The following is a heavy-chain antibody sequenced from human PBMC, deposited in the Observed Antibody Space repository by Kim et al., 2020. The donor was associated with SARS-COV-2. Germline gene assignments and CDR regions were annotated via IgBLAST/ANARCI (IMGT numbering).Heavy chain of an antibody. CDR3: AKLIATVKSYYFDY. D-gene: IGHD4-17*01. CDR2: IYYSGST. J-gene: IGHJ4*02. V-gene: IGHV4-30-4*01. Sequence: SETLSPTCTVSGGSISSGDYYWSWIRQPPGKGLEWIGYIYYSGSTYYNPSLKSRVTISVDTSKNQFSLKLSSVTAADTAVYYCAKLIATVKSYYFDYWGQVTLVTVSS. CDR1: GGSISSGDYY.